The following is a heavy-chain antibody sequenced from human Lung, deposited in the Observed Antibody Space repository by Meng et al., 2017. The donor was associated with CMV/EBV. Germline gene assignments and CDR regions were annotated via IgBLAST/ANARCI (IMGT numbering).Heavy chain of an antibody. CDR2: IRSKANSYAA. CDR3: TRPQEGYDCWVDI. V-gene: IGHV3-73*01. D-gene: IGHD3-3*01. Sequence: ESLKISXAASGFTFSGSAMHWVRQASGKGLEWVARIRSKANSYAAAYAASVKGRFTISREDAKNTANLQMNSLKTEDTAGYYCTRPQEGYDCWVDIWGQGTMVTVSS. J-gene: IGHJ3*02. CDR1: GFTFSGSA.